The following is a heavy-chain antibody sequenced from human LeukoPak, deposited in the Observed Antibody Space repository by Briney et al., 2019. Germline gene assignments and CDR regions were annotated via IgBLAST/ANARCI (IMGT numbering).Heavy chain of an antibody. Sequence: SETLSLTCTVSGGSISSGSYYWSWIRQPAGKGLEWIGRIYTSGSTNYNPSLKNRVTISVDTSKNQFSLKLSSVIAADTAVYYCARVKWYCSSTSCHGGFDYWGQGTLVTVSS. J-gene: IGHJ4*02. CDR1: GGSISSGSYY. D-gene: IGHD2-2*01. CDR2: IYTSGST. CDR3: ARVKWYCSSTSCHGGFDY. V-gene: IGHV4-61*02.